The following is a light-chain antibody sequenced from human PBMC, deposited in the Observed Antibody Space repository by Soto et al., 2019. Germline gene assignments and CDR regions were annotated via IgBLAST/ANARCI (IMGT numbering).Light chain of an antibody. CDR1: KNDIGVYDF. CDR3: KSYAGSNPYV. V-gene: IGLV2-8*01. Sequence: QSALTQPPSASGSPGQSVTISCTGTKNDIGVYDFVSWYQHHPGKAPRLIIYEVVQRPSGVPDRFSGSKSGNTASLTVSGPQAADEADYFCKSYAGSNPYVFGSGTKLPVL. CDR2: EVV. J-gene: IGLJ1*01.